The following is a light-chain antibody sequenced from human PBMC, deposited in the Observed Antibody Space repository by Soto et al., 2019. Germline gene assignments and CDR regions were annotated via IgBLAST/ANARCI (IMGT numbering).Light chain of an antibody. Sequence: QSVLTQPASVSGSPGQSITISATEPTMIVGGYTFFSWYQQHPGKAPKLLIFEVIIRPSGISDRFSGSKSGNTASLTISGLQAEDEADYYCSSFTTSTTWVFGGGTKLTVL. V-gene: IGLV2-14*01. CDR1: TMIVGGYTF. J-gene: IGLJ3*02. CDR3: SSFTTSTTWV. CDR2: EVI.